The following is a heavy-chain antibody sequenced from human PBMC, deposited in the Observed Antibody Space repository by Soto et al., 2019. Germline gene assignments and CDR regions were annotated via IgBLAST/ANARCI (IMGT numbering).Heavy chain of an antibody. CDR2: INAGNGNT. CDR3: ARGRVVVISNWFDP. D-gene: IGHD3-22*01. CDR1: GYTFTSYA. J-gene: IGHJ5*02. Sequence: ASVKVSCKASGYTFTSYAMHWVRQAPGQRLEWMGWINAGNGNTKYSQKFQGRVTITRDTSASTAYMELSSLRSEDTAVYYCARGRVVVISNWFDPWGQGTLVTVSS. V-gene: IGHV1-3*01.